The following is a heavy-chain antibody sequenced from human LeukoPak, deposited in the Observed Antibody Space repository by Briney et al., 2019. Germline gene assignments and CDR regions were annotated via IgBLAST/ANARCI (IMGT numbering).Heavy chain of an antibody. Sequence: GGSLRLSCAASGFTFSSYDMHWVCQATGKGLEWVSAIGTAGDTYYPGSVKGRFTISRENAKNSLYLQMNSLRAGDTAVYYCARGRGGGELDYWGQGTLVTVSS. CDR1: GFTFSSYD. D-gene: IGHD3-16*01. CDR2: IGTAGDT. CDR3: ARGRGGGELDY. J-gene: IGHJ4*02. V-gene: IGHV3-13*01.